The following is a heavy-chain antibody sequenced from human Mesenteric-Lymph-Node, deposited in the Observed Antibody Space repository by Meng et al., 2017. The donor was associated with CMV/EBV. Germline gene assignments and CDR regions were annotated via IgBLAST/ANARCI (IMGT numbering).Heavy chain of an antibody. Sequence: SETLSLTCTVSGYSISSGYYWGWIRQPPGKGLEWIGSIYHSGSTYYNPSLKSRVTISEDTSKNQFSLKLSSVTAADTAVYYCARAPVRNYYDSSGYSFDYWGQGTLVTVPQ. J-gene: IGHJ4*02. CDR1: GYSISSGYY. D-gene: IGHD3-22*01. CDR2: IYHSGST. V-gene: IGHV4-38-2*02. CDR3: ARAPVRNYYDSSGYSFDY.